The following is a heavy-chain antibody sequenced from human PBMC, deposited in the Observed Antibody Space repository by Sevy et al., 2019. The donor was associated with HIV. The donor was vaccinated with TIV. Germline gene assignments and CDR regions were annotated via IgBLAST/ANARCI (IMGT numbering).Heavy chain of an antibody. CDR1: GYTFTGYY. CDR3: ARGVITPFGVAFDAFNI. D-gene: IGHD3-3*01. Sequence: ASVKVSCKASGYTFTGYYMHWVRQAPGQGLEWMGWINPNSGGTSFAQKSQGRVTMTRDTSISTAYMELSRLRSDDTAVYYCARGVITPFGVAFDAFNIWGQGTMVTVSS. J-gene: IGHJ3*02. CDR2: INPNSGGT. V-gene: IGHV1-2*02.